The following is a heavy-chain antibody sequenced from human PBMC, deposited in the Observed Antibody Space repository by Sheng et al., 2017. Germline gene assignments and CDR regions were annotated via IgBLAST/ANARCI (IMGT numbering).Heavy chain of an antibody. D-gene: IGHD5-12*01. J-gene: IGHJ4*02. CDR3: ARGGSGLPYYFDY. CDR1: GYSISSGYY. V-gene: IGHV4-38-2*02. Sequence: QVQLQESGPGLVKPSETLSLTCTVSGYSISSGYYWGWIRQPPGKGLEWIGSIYHSGSTYYNPSLKSRVTISVDTSKNQFSLKLSSVTAADTAVYYCARGGSGLPYYFDYWGQGTLVTVSS. CDR2: IYHSGST.